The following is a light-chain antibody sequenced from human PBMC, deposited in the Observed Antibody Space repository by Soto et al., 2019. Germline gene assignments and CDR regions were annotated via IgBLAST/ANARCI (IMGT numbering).Light chain of an antibody. CDR1: QSVASNN. V-gene: IGKV3-20*01. J-gene: IGKJ1*01. Sequence: EIVLTQSPGTLSLSPGERATLSCRASQSVASNNLAWYQQIPGQSPRILIYGASSRATGIPDRFSGSGSGTDFTLTISRLEPEDFAVYYCQQYGSSPRTFGQGTKVDI. CDR2: GAS. CDR3: QQYGSSPRT.